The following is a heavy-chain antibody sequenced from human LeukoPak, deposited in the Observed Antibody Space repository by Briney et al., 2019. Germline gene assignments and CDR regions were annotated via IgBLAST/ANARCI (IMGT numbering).Heavy chain of an antibody. D-gene: IGHD6-13*01. V-gene: IGHV3-11*06. CDR1: GFTFSDYY. Sequence: GSLRLSCAASGFTFSDYYMSWIRQAPGKGLEWVSYISSSSSYTNYADSVKGRFTTSRDNAKNSLYLQMNSLRAEDTAVYYCARGHSSSWYAAGAFDIWGQGTMVTVSS. CDR3: ARGHSSSWYAAGAFDI. CDR2: ISSSSSYT. J-gene: IGHJ3*02.